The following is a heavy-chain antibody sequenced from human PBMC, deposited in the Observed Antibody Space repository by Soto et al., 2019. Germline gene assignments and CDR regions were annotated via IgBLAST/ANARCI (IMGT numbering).Heavy chain of an antibody. CDR2: IYPGDSDT. D-gene: IGHD2-15*01. CDR1: GYMFATSW. J-gene: IGHJ4*02. V-gene: IGHV5-51*01. CDR3: ARQGEYCSGDNCFTDY. Sequence: PGESLKISCKSSGYMFATSWIGWVRQMPGRGLEWMGVIYPGDSDTRYSPAFQGQVTISADKSINTAYLQRSSLKASDTAIYYCARQGEYCSGDNCFTDYWGQGTLVTVSS.